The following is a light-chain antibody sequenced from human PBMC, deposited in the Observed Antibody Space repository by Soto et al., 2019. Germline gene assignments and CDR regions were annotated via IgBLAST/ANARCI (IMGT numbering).Light chain of an antibody. J-gene: IGKJ2*01. CDR1: QSVSSSY. Sequence: EIVLTQSPGTLPLSPGERATHSCRASQSVSSSYLVWYQQKPGQAPRPLIYGASTRATGIPDRFSGSGSGTDFTLTISRLEPEDFAVYYCQQYGSSPFTFGQGTKLQIK. CDR3: QQYGSSPFT. V-gene: IGKV3-20*01. CDR2: GAS.